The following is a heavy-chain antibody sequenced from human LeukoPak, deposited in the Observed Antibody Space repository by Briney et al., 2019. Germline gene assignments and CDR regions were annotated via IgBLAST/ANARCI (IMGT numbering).Heavy chain of an antibody. D-gene: IGHD2-15*01. V-gene: IGHV4-39*01. Sequence: SETLCITCTVSGGSIRSSTYYWGWIRQPPGKGLEWIGSIYSSGSTYYNPSLKSPVTVSVDTSKNQFSLNLSSVTAADTAVYYCARSSSGGSCFDSWGQGTVVSVSS. CDR3: ARSSSGGSCFDS. CDR1: GGSIRSSTYY. CDR2: IYSSGST. J-gene: IGHJ4*02.